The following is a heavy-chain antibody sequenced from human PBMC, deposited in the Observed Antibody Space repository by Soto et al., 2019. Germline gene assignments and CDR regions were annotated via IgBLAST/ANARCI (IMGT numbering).Heavy chain of an antibody. CDR2: ISYDGSNK. CDR3: AKYRALRLAAYYFDY. D-gene: IGHD6-13*01. J-gene: IGHJ4*02. CDR1: GFTFSSYG. V-gene: IGHV3-30*18. Sequence: QVQLVESGGGVVQPGRSLRLSCAASGFTFSSYGMHWVRQAPGKGLEWVAVISYDGSNKYYADSVKGRFTISRDNSKNTLYLQMNSLRAEDTAVYYCAKYRALRLAAYYFDYWGQGTLVTVSS.